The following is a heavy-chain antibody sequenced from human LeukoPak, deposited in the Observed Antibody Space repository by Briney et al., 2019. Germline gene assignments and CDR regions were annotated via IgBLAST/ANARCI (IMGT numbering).Heavy chain of an antibody. Sequence: SETLSLTCTVSGVSVSSYYWIRIRQPAGRGLEWIGRIDASGSTNFNPSLKSRVTMSVDSSRNQFSLKLSSVTAADTALYYCARKDGDIWGQGTMVTVSS. CDR3: ARKDGDI. D-gene: IGHD5-24*01. V-gene: IGHV4-4*07. CDR2: IDASGST. J-gene: IGHJ3*02. CDR1: GVSVSSYY.